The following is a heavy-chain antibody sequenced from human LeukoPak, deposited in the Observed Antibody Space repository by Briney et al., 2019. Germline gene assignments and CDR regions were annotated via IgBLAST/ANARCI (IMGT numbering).Heavy chain of an antibody. CDR2: ISGSGGST. D-gene: IGHD3-10*01. CDR1: GFTFSSYA. V-gene: IGHV3-23*01. Sequence: QPGGSLRLSCAASGFTFSSYAMSWVRQPPGKGLEWVSSISGSGGSTYYADSVKGRFTISRDNSKNTLYLQMNSLRAEDTAVYYCARLDRGSGSYYNGDYWGQGTLVTVSS. CDR3: ARLDRGSGSYYNGDY. J-gene: IGHJ4*02.